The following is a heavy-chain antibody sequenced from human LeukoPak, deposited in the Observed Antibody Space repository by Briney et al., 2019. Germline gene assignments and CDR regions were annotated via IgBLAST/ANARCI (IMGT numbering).Heavy chain of an antibody. Sequence: GASVKVSCKVSGYTLTELSMHWVRQAPGQGLEWVGWISGYDGVTNYAQALRGRVTMTTDTSTTTVYMHLRDLRSDDTAVYYCARDYRPDLGDHEIWGQGTMVTVSS. CDR2: ISGYDGVT. V-gene: IGHV1-18*01. J-gene: IGHJ3*02. CDR1: GYTLTELS. D-gene: IGHD4-17*01. CDR3: ARDYRPDLGDHEI.